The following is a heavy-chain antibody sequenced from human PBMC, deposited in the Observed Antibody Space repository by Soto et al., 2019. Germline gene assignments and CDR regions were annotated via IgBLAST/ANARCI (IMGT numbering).Heavy chain of an antibody. CDR1: GYTFTSYA. D-gene: IGHD6-19*01. Sequence: GGVVKVSCKASGYTFTSYAMHWVRQAPGQRLEWMGWINAGNGNTKYSQKFQGRVTITRDTSASTAYMELSSLRSEDTAVYYCARAPQQWLATHGGYFDYWGQGTLVTVSS. CDR2: INAGNGNT. CDR3: ARAPQQWLATHGGYFDY. V-gene: IGHV1-3*01. J-gene: IGHJ4*02.